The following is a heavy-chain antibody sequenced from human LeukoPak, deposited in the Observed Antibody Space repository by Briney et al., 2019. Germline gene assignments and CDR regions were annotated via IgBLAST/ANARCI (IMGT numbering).Heavy chain of an antibody. CDR3: ARAPLAITKSAFPDGFDI. D-gene: IGHD1-14*01. CDR2: IDYSGGT. Sequence: QTLSLTCTLSRGSLSSDYWSWVRQPPGKGLEWSGYIDYSGGTNYNPHLQSRVTISADPSENQFSLKLSSLIAEDTGVYYCARAPLAITKSAFPDGFDIWGQGTMVTVSS. V-gene: IGHV4-59*01. J-gene: IGHJ3*02. CDR1: RGSLSSDY.